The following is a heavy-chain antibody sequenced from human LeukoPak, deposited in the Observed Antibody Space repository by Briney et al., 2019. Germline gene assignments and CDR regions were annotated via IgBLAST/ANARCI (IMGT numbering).Heavy chain of an antibody. D-gene: IGHD2-21*02. CDR1: GFTVSSNY. Sequence: GGSLRLSCAASGFTVSSNYMSWVRQAPGRGLECVSVIYSAGSTIYADSVKGQFTISRDNSRNRLYLQMNTLTVEDTAIYYSARRLLTGGVTDFFDFWGQGALVTVSS. CDR2: IYSAGST. V-gene: IGHV3-53*01. CDR3: ARRLLTGGVTDFFDF. J-gene: IGHJ4*02.